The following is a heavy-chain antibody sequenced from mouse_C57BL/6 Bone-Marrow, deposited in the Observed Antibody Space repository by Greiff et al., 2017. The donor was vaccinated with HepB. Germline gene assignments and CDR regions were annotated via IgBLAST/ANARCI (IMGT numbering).Heavy chain of an antibody. CDR1: GYAFSSSW. CDR3: ARGYYGSSCAMDY. J-gene: IGHJ4*01. D-gene: IGHD1-1*01. Sequence: VQLQQSGPELVKPGASVKISCKASGYAFSSSWMNWVKQRPGKGLEWIGRIYPGDGDTNYNEKFKGKATLTADKSSSTAYMQLSSLTSEDSAVYFCARGYYGSSCAMDYWGQGTSVTVSS. V-gene: IGHV1-82*01. CDR2: IYPGDGDT.